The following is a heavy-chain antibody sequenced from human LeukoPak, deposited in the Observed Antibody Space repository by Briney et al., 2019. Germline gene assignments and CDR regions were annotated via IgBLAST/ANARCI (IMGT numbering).Heavy chain of an antibody. CDR3: ARGIAVAGPRGDYYYYGMDV. CDR1: GGPISSGGYY. Sequence: ASETLSLTCTVSGGPISSGGYYWSWIRQHPGKGLEWIGNIYYSGSTYYNPSLKSRVTISVDTSKNQFSLKLSSVTAADTAVYYCARGIAVAGPRGDYYYYGMDVWGKGTTVTVSS. D-gene: IGHD6-19*01. CDR2: IYYSGST. J-gene: IGHJ6*04. V-gene: IGHV4-31*03.